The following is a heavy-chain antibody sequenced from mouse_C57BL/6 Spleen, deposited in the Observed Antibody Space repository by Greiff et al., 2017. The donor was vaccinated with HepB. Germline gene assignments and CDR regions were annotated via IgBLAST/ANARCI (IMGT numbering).Heavy chain of an antibody. V-gene: IGHV1-85*01. CDR1: GYTFTSYD. CDR2: IYPRDGST. Sequence: VQLQQSGPELVKPGASVKLSCKASGYTFTSYDINWVKQRPGQGLEWIGWIYPRDGSTKYNEKFKGKATLTVDTSSSTAYMELHSLTSEDSAVYFCARVVVAHYYAMDYWGQGTSVTVSS. J-gene: IGHJ4*01. CDR3: ARVVVAHYYAMDY. D-gene: IGHD1-1*01.